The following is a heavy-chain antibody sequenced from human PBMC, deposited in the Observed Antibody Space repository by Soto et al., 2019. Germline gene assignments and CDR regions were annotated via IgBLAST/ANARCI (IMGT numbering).Heavy chain of an antibody. CDR2: ISAYNGNT. CDR1: GCTFTSYG. Sequence: GTSVKVSCKASGCTFTSYGISWVRQAPGQGLEWMGWISAYNGNTNYAQKLQGRVTMTTDTSTSTAYMELRSLRSDDTAVYYCARDPSIAAANWFDPWGQGTLVTVS. V-gene: IGHV1-18*01. J-gene: IGHJ5*02. D-gene: IGHD6-6*01. CDR3: ARDPSIAAANWFDP.